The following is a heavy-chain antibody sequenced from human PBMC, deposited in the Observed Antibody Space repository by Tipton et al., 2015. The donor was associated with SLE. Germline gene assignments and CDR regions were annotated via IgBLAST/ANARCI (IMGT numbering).Heavy chain of an antibody. J-gene: IGHJ6*03. D-gene: IGHD1-26*01. CDR2: IYYSGNT. V-gene: IGHV4-59*01. CDR3: ARGVAATTYFYYYYMDL. Sequence: GLVKPSETLSLTCTVSGGSISNYYWSWIRQPPGKRVEWVGYIYYSGNTNYNPSLKNRVTISLDTSKNQFSLKLNSVTAADTAVYFCARGVAATTYFYYYYMDLWGKGTTVTVSS. CDR1: GGSISNYY.